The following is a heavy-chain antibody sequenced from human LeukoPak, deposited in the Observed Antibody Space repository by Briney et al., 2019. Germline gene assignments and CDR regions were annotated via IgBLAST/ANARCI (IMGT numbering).Heavy chain of an antibody. CDR1: GYTFTSYD. J-gene: IGHJ4*02. V-gene: IGHV1-8*03. CDR2: MNPNSGNT. D-gene: IGHD3-9*01. CDR3: ARARYDILTGYYDY. Sequence: GASVKVSCKASGYTFTSYDINWVRQATGQGLEWMGWMNPNSGNTGYAQKFQGRVTITRNTSISTAYMELSSLRSEDTAVYYCARARYDILTGYYDYWGRGTLVTVSS.